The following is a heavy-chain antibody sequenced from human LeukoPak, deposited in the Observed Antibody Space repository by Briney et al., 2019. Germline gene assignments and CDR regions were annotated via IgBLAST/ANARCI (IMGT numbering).Heavy chain of an antibody. CDR1: GGTFSSYA. J-gene: IGHJ4*02. D-gene: IGHD4-11*01. CDR2: IIPILGIA. CDR3: AREGNYSNPFDY. V-gene: IGHV1-69*04. Sequence: GSSVKVSCKASGGTFSSYAISWVRQAPGQGLEWMGRIIPILGIANYAQKFQGRVTITADKSTSTAYMELSSLRSEDTAVYYCAREGNYSNPFDYWGQGTLVTVSS.